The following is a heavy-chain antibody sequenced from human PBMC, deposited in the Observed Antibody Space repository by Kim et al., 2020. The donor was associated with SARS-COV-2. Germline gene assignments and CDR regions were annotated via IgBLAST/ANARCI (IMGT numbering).Heavy chain of an antibody. D-gene: IGHD1-1*01. CDR3: AKDNWNDEIIDY. V-gene: IGHV3-43*01. Sequence: YYADSVKGRFTISRDNSKNSLYLQMNSLRTEDTALYYCAKDNWNDEIIDYWGQGTLVTVSS. J-gene: IGHJ4*02.